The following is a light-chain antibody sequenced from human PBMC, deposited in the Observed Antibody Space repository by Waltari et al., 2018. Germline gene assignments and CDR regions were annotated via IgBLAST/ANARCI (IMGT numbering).Light chain of an antibody. V-gene: IGLV2-23*01. J-gene: IGLJ3*02. Sequence: QSALTQPASVSGSPGQSITISCTGTSRDVGHYNPVSWYQQHPGQAPKLIIYETTKRPSGVSNRFSGSKSGNTASLAVSGLQTEDEAEYYCCSYGGYNTPWVFGGGTKLTVL. CDR1: SRDVGHYNP. CDR3: CSYGGYNTPWV. CDR2: ETT.